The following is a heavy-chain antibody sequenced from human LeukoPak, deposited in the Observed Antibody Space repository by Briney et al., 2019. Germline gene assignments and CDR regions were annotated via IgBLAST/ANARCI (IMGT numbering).Heavy chain of an antibody. CDR3: ARVYSTGWRFFDY. Sequence: NTSETLSLTCAVCNYSISSGYYWGWIRQPPGKGLEWIGSIYHSGSTYYNPSLKSRVTLSVDTSKNQFSLKLSSVTAADTAVYYCARVYSTGWRFFDYWGQGTLVTVSS. J-gene: IGHJ4*02. CDR2: IYHSGST. D-gene: IGHD6-19*01. V-gene: IGHV4-38-2*01. CDR1: NYSISSGYY.